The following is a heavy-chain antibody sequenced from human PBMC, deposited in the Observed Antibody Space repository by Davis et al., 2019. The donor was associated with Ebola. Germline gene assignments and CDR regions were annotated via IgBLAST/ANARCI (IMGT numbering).Heavy chain of an antibody. D-gene: IGHD5-18*01. CDR3: ARGKGQPYYYYYYMDV. J-gene: IGHJ6*03. V-gene: IGHV5-51*01. CDR2: IYPGDSDT. Sequence: GESLKISCRGSGYSFSTYWIGWVRQMPGKGLEWMGIIYPGDSDTRYSPSFQGQVTISADKSISTAYLQWSSLKASDTAMYYCARGKGQPYYYYYYMDVWGKGTTVTVSS. CDR1: GYSFSTYW.